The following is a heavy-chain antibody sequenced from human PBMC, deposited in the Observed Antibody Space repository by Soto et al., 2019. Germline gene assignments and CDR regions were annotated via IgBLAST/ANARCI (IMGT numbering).Heavy chain of an antibody. CDR3: AGEGYGDYEVY. D-gene: IGHD4-17*01. J-gene: IGHJ4*02. CDR1: GGTFSSYT. CDR2: IIPILGIA. Sequence: QVQLVQSGAEVKKPGSSVKVSCKASGGTFSSYTISWVRQAPGQGLEWMGRIIPILGIANYAQKFQGRVTLTADKSTSTAYMELSSLRSEDTAVYYCAGEGYGDYEVYWGKGTLVTVSS. V-gene: IGHV1-69*02.